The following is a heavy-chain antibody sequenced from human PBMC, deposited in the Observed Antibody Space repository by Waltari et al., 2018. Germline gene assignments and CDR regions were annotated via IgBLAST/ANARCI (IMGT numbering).Heavy chain of an antibody. Sequence: EVQLLESGGGLVQPGGSLRLSCVVSGLTFSTSAMSWVRQAPGKGLEWGSSISISGGKRYYGASVRGRFTISRDNSKNALYLQMNSLRAEDTAVYYCAKEIRPNDYWGQGTLVTVSS. V-gene: IGHV3-23*01. CDR2: ISISGGKR. CDR3: AKEIRPNDY. CDR1: GLTFSTSA. J-gene: IGHJ4*02.